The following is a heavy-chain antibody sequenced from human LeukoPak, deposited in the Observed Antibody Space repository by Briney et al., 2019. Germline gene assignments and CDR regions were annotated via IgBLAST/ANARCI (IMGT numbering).Heavy chain of an antibody. CDR3: ARLFYYESSGYYLND. CDR2: IHHSGST. CDR1: GDSISSNDYS. Sequence: SETLSLTCTVSGDSISSNDYSWNWIRQPPGKGLEWIGNIHHSGSTYYNPSLKSRVTIFVDTSKNQFSLKLRSVTAADTAVYYCARLFYYESSGYYLNDWGQGTLVTVSS. D-gene: IGHD3-22*01. V-gene: IGHV4-30-4*08. J-gene: IGHJ4*02.